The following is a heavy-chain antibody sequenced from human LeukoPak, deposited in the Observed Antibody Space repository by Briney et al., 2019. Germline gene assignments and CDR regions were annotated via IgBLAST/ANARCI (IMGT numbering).Heavy chain of an antibody. V-gene: IGHV3-30*03. CDR2: ISYDGSNK. J-gene: IGHJ4*02. CDR3: ARDGGYGSFDY. Sequence: GGSLRLSCAASGFTFSSYGMHWVRQAPGKGLEWVAVISYDGSNKYYADSVKGRFTISRDNSKNTLYLQMNSLRAGDTAVYYCARDGGYGSFDYWGQGTLVTVSS. CDR1: GFTFSSYG. D-gene: IGHD5-12*01.